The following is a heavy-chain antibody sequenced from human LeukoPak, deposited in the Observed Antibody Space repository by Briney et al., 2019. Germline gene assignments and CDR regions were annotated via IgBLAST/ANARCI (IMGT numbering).Heavy chain of an antibody. Sequence: GGSLRLSCAASGFTFDDYAMHWVRQAPGKGLEWVSGISWNSGSIGYADSVKGRFTISRGNAKNSLYLQMNSLRAEDTALYYCAKGRSYYYYYMDVWGKGTTVTISS. J-gene: IGHJ6*03. CDR1: GFTFDDYA. CDR3: AKGRSYYYYYMDV. CDR2: ISWNSGSI. V-gene: IGHV3-9*01.